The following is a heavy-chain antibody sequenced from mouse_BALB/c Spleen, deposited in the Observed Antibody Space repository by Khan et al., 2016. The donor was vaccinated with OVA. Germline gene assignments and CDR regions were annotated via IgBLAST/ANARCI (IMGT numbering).Heavy chain of an antibody. CDR1: GFTFSTYG. Sequence: EVKVVESGGDLVKPGGSLKLSCAASGFTFSTYGMSWVRQTPDKRLEWVATVNTGGSYTYYPDSVKGRFTISRDNAKNTLYLQMSSLKSEDTAMFYCARLAYYYDSEGFAYWGQGTLVTVSA. CDR2: VNTGGSYT. J-gene: IGHJ3*01. D-gene: IGHD1-1*01. CDR3: ARLAYYYDSEGFAY. V-gene: IGHV5-6*01.